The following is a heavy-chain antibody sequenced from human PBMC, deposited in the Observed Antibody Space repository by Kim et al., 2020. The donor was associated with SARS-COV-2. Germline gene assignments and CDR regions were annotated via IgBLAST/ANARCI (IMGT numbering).Heavy chain of an antibody. D-gene: IGHD6-13*01. CDR2: IYHSGST. J-gene: IGHJ5*02. V-gene: IGHV4-38-2*02. CDR1: GYSISSGYY. Sequence: SETLSLTCTVSGYSISSGYYWGWIRQPPGKGLEWIGSIYHSGSTYYNPSLKSRVTISVDTSKNQFSLKLSSVTAADTAVYYCARVKYSSSSWFDPWGQGT. CDR3: ARVKYSSSSWFDP.